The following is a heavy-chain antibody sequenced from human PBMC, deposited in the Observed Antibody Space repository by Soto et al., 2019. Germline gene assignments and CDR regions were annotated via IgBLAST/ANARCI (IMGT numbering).Heavy chain of an antibody. J-gene: IGHJ4*02. CDR1: GGSFSSNP. D-gene: IGHD5-18*01. CDR3: ARGGRGYSSAPRFYFDY. Sequence: QVQLVQSGSEVKKPGSSVKVSCKASGGSFSSNPISWVRQAPGQGLEWMAGIIPIFATVHDAQKFQGRVKITADESTSNTYMELTSLRSDDTAVYFCARGGRGYSSAPRFYFDYWGQGTLDTVSS. V-gene: IGHV1-69*01. CDR2: IIPIFATV.